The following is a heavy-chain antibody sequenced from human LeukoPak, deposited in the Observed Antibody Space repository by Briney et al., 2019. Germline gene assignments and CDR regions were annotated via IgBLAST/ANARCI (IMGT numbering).Heavy chain of an antibody. Sequence: PGGSLRLSCAASGFTFSSYAMSWVRQAPGKGLEWVSAISGSGGSTYYADSVKGRFTISRDNSKNTLYLQMNSLRAEDTAVYYCAMTTGPYYYDSSGYSPTWGQGTLVTVSS. CDR3: AMTTGPYYYDSSGYSPT. V-gene: IGHV3-23*01. D-gene: IGHD3-22*01. CDR2: ISGSGGST. J-gene: IGHJ5*02. CDR1: GFTFSSYA.